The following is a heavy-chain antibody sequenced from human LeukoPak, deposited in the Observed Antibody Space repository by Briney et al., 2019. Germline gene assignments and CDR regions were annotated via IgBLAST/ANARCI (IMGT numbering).Heavy chain of an antibody. J-gene: IGHJ6*04. D-gene: IGHD3-10*02. V-gene: IGHV3-48*03. Sequence: GGSLRLSCAASGFTFSSYEMNWVRQAPGKGLEWVSYISSSGSTIYYADSVKGRFTISRDNAKNSPYLQMNSLRAEDAAVYYCAELGITMIGGVWGKGTTVTISS. CDR3: AELGITMIGGV. CDR1: GFTFSSYE. CDR2: ISSSGSTI.